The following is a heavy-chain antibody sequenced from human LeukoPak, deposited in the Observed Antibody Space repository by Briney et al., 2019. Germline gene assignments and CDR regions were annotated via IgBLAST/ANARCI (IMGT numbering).Heavy chain of an antibody. CDR3: ARGRDFLSGYYSRFDS. V-gene: IGHV1-8*02. CDR1: GYTFTAYD. J-gene: IGHJ4*02. Sequence: ASVKVSCKASGYTFTAYDVNWVRQATGQGLEWMGWMNPNSDNTGYAQKFQGRVTMTRNTSITTAYLELSSLRSEDTAVCYCARGRDFLSGYYSRFDSWGQGTLVTVSS. D-gene: IGHD3-3*01. CDR2: MNPNSDNT.